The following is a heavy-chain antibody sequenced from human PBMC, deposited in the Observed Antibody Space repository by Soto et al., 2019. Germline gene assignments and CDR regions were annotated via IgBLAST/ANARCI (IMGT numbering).Heavy chain of an antibody. V-gene: IGHV6-1*01. CDR1: GDSVSSNSAA. CDR3: ATQLYVGIAAAGTALTDAFDI. Sequence: SQSLSLTCAISGDSVSSNSAASYWIRQSPSRGLEWLGRTYYRAKWYNDYAVSVKSRITINPDTSKNQFSLQLNSVTPEDTAVYSCATQLYVGIAAAGTALTDAFDIWGQGTMVTVSS. J-gene: IGHJ3*02. CDR2: TYYRAKWYN. D-gene: IGHD6-13*01.